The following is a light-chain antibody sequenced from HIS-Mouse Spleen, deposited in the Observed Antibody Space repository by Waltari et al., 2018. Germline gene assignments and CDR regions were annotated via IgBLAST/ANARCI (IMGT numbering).Light chain of an antibody. CDR2: DNK. V-gene: IGLV1-51*01. CDR3: GTWDSSLSAWV. J-gene: IGLJ3*02. CDR1: SSNIGNNY. Sequence: QSVLTQPPSVSAAPGQKVTISCSGSSSNIGNNYVPWYQQHPGTAPKLLIYDNKKRPSGIPARFSCDKSGTSATLGITGLQTGDEADYYCGTWDSSLSAWVFGGGTKLTVL.